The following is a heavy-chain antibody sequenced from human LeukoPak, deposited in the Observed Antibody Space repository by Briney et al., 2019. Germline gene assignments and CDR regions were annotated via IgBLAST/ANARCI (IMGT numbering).Heavy chain of an antibody. CDR1: GFTFSSYS. V-gene: IGHV3-21*01. CDR2: ISSSSSYI. Sequence: PGGSLRLSCAASGFTFSSYSMNWVRQAPGKGLEWASSISSSSSYIYYADSVKGRFTISRDNSKNTLYLQMNSLRAEDTAVYYCAKDGAYCGGDCYPTHWFDPWGQGTLVTVSS. D-gene: IGHD2-21*02. CDR3: AKDGAYCGGDCYPTHWFDP. J-gene: IGHJ5*02.